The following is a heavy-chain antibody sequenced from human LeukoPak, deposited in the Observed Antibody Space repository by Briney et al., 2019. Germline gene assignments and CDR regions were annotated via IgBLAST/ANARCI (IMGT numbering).Heavy chain of an antibody. CDR2: ISSSSSYI. Sequence: GGSLRLSCAASGFTFSSYSMNWVRQAPGKGLEWVSSISSSSSYIYYADSVKGRFTISRDNAKNSLYLQMNSLRAEDTAVYYCARALRVGATWWFDPWGQGTLVTVSS. D-gene: IGHD1-26*01. CDR1: GFTFSSYS. CDR3: ARALRVGATWWFDP. V-gene: IGHV3-21*01. J-gene: IGHJ5*02.